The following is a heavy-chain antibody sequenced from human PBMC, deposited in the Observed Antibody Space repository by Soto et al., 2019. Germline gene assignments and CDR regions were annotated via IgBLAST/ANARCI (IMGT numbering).Heavy chain of an antibody. CDR3: ARADGYCSSTSCPSTGIAARPDYYYYGMDV. D-gene: IGHD2-2*01. CDR1: GFNFSSYW. V-gene: IGHV3-74*01. CDR2: INSDGSST. Sequence: GGSLRLSCAASGFNFSSYWMHWVRQAPGKGLVWVSRINSDGSSTSYADSVKGRFTISRDNAKNTLYLQMNSLRAEDTAVYYCARADGYCSSTSCPSTGIAARPDYYYYGMDVWGQGTTVTVSS. J-gene: IGHJ6*02.